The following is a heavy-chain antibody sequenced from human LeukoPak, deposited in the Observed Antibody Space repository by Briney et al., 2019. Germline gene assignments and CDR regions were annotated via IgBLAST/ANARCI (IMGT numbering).Heavy chain of an antibody. CDR1: GYSISSGYY. D-gene: IGHD1-26*01. J-gene: IGHJ4*02. V-gene: IGHV4-38-2*02. CDR2: IYHSGST. CDR3: ASIVVEAYFDY. Sequence: PSETLSLTCTVSGYSISSGYYWGWIRQPPGKGLEWIGSIYHSGSTYYNPSLKSRATISVDTSKNQFSLKLSSVTAADTAVYYCASIVVEAYFDYWGQGTLVTVSS.